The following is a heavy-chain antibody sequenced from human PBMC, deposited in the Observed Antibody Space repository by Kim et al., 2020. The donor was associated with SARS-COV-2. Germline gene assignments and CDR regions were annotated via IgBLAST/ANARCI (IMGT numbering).Heavy chain of an antibody. V-gene: IGHV3-73*01. CDR1: GFTFSDST. D-gene: IGHD3-22*01. Sequence: GGSLRLSCAASGFTFSDSTIYWVRQASGKGLEWVGHIRNKAHRYATSYAESVNSFTISRDDSKSTAYLQMNSLKTEDTAVYYCFTRIVGSLTVDYWGQGTLVIVSS. CDR3: FTRIVGSLTVDY. J-gene: IGHJ4*02. CDR2: IRNKAHRYAT.